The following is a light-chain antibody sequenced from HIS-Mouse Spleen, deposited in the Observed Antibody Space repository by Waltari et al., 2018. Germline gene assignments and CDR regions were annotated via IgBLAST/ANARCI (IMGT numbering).Light chain of an antibody. Sequence: DIQLTQSPSFLSASVGDRVTITCRASQGICSYLAWYQQKPGKAHKLLIYAASTLQSVVPSRFSGSGSVTEFTLTISSLQPEDFATYYCQQLNSYPPTFGQGTKVEIK. CDR2: AAS. J-gene: IGKJ1*01. V-gene: IGKV1-9*01. CDR3: QQLNSYPPT. CDR1: QGICSY.